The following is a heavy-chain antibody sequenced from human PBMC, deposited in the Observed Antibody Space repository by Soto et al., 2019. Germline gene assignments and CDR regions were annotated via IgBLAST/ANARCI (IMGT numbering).Heavy chain of an antibody. CDR3: ARGTRGYSYGLSWFDP. CDR1: DGAIGGGGCC. CDR2: IYYSGGT. Sequence: LCHSWTVADGAIGGGGCCYTRVQQPPGKGLEWLGYIYYSGGTNYNPSLKSRVTISLDKSKSQFSLRLISVTAADTAVYYCARGTRGYSYGLSWFDPWGQGTLVTVSS. V-gene: IGHV4-61*08. D-gene: IGHD5-18*01. J-gene: IGHJ5*02.